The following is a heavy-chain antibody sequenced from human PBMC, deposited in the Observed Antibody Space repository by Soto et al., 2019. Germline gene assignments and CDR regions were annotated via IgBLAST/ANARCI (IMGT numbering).Heavy chain of an antibody. CDR3: ARQAKSSGWYQGYYYYGMDV. D-gene: IGHD6-19*01. CDR2: IDPSDSYT. Sequence: PGESLKISCKGSGYSFTSYWISWVRQMPGKGLEWMGRIDPSDSYTNYSPSFQGHVTISADKSISTAYLQWSSLKASDTAMYYCARQAKSSGWYQGYYYYGMDVWGQGTTVTVSS. J-gene: IGHJ6*02. CDR1: GYSFTSYW. V-gene: IGHV5-10-1*01.